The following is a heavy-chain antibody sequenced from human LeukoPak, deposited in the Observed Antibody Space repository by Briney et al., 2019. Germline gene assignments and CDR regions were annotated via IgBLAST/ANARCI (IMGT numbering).Heavy chain of an antibody. Sequence: GGSLRLSCAASGFTFSSYAMSWVRQAPGKGLEWVSAISGSGGSTYYADSVKGRFTISRDDSKNTLYLQMNSLRAEDTAVYYCAKTPGSYTYYFDYWGQGTLVTVSS. CDR1: GFTFSSYA. CDR2: ISGSGGST. D-gene: IGHD1-26*01. CDR3: AKTPGSYTYYFDY. J-gene: IGHJ4*02. V-gene: IGHV3-23*01.